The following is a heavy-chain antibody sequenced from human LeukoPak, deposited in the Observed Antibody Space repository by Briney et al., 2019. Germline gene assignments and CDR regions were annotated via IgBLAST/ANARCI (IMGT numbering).Heavy chain of an antibody. CDR1: GYTFTGYY. V-gene: IGHV1-2*06. Sequence: GASVKVSCKASGYTFTGYYMHWVRQAPGQGLEWMGRINPNSGGTNNAQKFQGRFTMTRDTSISTAYMELSRLRSDDTAVYSCAPLCSTSCSICPWGHGTLVTVSS. D-gene: IGHD2-2*01. CDR2: INPNSGGT. J-gene: IGHJ5*02. CDR3: APLCSTSCSICP.